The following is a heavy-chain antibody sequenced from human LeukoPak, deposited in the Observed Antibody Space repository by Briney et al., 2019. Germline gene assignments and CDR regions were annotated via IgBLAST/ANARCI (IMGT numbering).Heavy chain of an antibody. CDR1: GCPFSSYG. J-gene: IGHJ4*02. D-gene: IGHD3-22*01. Sequence: PGGSLRLSCVVSGCPFSSYGMHWVRQAPGKGLEGVAVISYDGNDKYYADSVKGRFTISRDNAKNSLYLQMNSLRAEDTAVYYCAKDSSYDSSGYVDYWAQGTLVTVSS. CDR2: ISYDGNDK. CDR3: AKDSSYDSSGYVDY. V-gene: IGHV3-30*18.